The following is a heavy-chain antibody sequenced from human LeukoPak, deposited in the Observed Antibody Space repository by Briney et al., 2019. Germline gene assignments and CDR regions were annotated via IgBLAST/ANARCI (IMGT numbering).Heavy chain of an antibody. CDR1: GYSISSGYD. J-gene: IGHJ4*02. Sequence: SETLSLTCTVSGYSISSGYDWGWIRQPPGKGLEWIGSIYHSGSTYYNPSLKSRVTISVDTSKNQFSLKLSSVTAADTAVYYCARRGAGMVRGVISWSSIDYWGQGTLVTVSS. CDR3: ARRGAGMVRGVISWSSIDY. CDR2: IYHSGST. D-gene: IGHD3-10*01. V-gene: IGHV4-38-2*02.